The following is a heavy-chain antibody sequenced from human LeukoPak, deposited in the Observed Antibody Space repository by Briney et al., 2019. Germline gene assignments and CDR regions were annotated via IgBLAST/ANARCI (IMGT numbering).Heavy chain of an antibody. Sequence: GSLRLSCAASGFTFSSYGMHWVRQAPGKGLEWVAVISYDGSNKYYADSVKGRFTISRDNSKNTLYLQMNSLRAEDTAVYYCAKDSIVGATWLFDYWGQGTLVTVSS. V-gene: IGHV3-30*18. J-gene: IGHJ4*02. CDR3: AKDSIVGATWLFDY. D-gene: IGHD1-26*01. CDR1: GFTFSSYG. CDR2: ISYDGSNK.